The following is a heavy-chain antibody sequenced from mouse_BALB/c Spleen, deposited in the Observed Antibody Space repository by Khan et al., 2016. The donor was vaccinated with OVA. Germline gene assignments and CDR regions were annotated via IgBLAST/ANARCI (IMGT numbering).Heavy chain of an antibody. V-gene: IGHV1S136*01. J-gene: IGHJ3*01. CDR2: INPYNDYT. D-gene: IGHD3-1*01. Sequence: VQLQQSGPELVKPGASVKMSCKASGYTFTSYDMHWVKQKPGQGLEWIGYINPYNDYTKFNEKFKGKATLTSDKSSSTAYLQLSSLTSEDSAVYYDETGVYGLQTWFAYWGQGTLVTVSA. CDR1: GYTFTSYD. CDR3: ETGVYGLQTWFAY.